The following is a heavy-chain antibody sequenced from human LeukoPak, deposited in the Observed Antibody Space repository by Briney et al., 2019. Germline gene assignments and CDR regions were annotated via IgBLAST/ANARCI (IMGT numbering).Heavy chain of an antibody. D-gene: IGHD3-10*01. CDR3: ARLVDDYYGSGSYSPDY. CDR1: GGSISSYY. J-gene: IGHJ4*02. V-gene: IGHV4-59*08. Sequence: PSETLSLTCTVSGGSISSYYWSWIRQPPGKGLEWIGYIYYSGSTNYNPSLKSRVTISVDTSKNQFSLKLSSVTAADTAVYYCARLVDDYYGSGSYSPDYWGQGTLVTVSS. CDR2: IYYSGST.